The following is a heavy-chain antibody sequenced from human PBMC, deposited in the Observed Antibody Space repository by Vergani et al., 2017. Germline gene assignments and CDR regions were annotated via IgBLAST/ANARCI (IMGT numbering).Heavy chain of an antibody. J-gene: IGHJ6*02. V-gene: IGHV3-48*01. Sequence: EVQLVESGGGLVQPGGSLRLSCAASGFTFSSYSMNWVRQAPGKGLEWVSYISSSSSTIYYADSVKGRFTISRDNAKNSLYLQMNSLRAEDTAVYYCARAEPTNYDILTGYYANYYYYGMDVWGQGTTVTVSS. D-gene: IGHD3-9*01. CDR3: ARAEPTNYDILTGYYANYYYYGMDV. CDR2: ISSSSSTI. CDR1: GFTFSSYS.